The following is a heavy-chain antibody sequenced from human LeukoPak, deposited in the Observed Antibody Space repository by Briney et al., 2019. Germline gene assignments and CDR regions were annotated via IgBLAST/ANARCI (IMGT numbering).Heavy chain of an antibody. CDR2: INPNSAVT. J-gene: IGHJ4*02. D-gene: IGHD3-16*01. V-gene: IGHV1-2*02. CDR1: GYTFTGYY. CDR3: ARAYHDYFDY. Sequence: ASVKVSCKASGYTFTGYYMHWVRQAPGQELEWMGLINPNSAVTNYAQKFQGRVAMTRDTSISTAYMELSRLRSDDTAVYYCARAYHDYFDYWGQGTLVTVSS.